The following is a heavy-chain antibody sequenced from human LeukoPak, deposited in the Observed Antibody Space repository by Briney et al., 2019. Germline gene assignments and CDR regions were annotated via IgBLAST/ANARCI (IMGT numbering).Heavy chain of an antibody. Sequence: SETLSLTCTVSGGSISSSSYYWGWIRQPPGKGLEWIGSIYYSGSTYYNPSLKSRVTISVDTSKNQFSPKLSSVTAADTAVYYCARVTDHYFDYWGQGTLVTVSS. V-gene: IGHV4-39*07. D-gene: IGHD4-11*01. J-gene: IGHJ4*02. CDR1: GGSISSSSYY. CDR3: ARVTDHYFDY. CDR2: IYYSGST.